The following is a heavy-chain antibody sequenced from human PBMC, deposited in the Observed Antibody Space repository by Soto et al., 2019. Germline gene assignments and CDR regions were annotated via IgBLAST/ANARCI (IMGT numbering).Heavy chain of an antibody. D-gene: IGHD5-12*01. CDR3: AMVDNNVTPTPHDV. J-gene: IGHJ6*02. V-gene: IGHV1-18*01. Sequence: QVQLVQSGDEVRKPGSSVKVSCKASGYIFVNYGIASVRQAPGQGLEWMGWISPYSGNTHYASKVQGRLTMTTDTPTSTAYVDLGSLPSADTAVYYCAMVDNNVTPTPHDVWGQGTTVTVSS. CDR2: ISPYSGNT. CDR1: GYIFVNYG.